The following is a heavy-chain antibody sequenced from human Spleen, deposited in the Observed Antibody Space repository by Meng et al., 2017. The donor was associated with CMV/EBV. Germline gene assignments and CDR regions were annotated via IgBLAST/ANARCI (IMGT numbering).Heavy chain of an antibody. Sequence: SGFPFSNDWMNWVRQAPGKGLEWVATINQDGSKKYFVESVKGRFTISRDNAKNSLFLQMNSLRAEDTALYYCARGRDYDFWSGYYDFWGQGTLVTVSS. V-gene: IGHV3-7*01. CDR3: ARGRDYDFWSGYYDF. CDR2: INQDGSKK. CDR1: GFPFSNDW. J-gene: IGHJ4*02. D-gene: IGHD3-3*01.